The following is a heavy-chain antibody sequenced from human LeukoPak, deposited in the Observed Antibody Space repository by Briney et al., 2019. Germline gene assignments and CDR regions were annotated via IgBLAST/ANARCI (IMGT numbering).Heavy chain of an antibody. CDR1: GYSISSDYN. CDR3: ARYGSEYCMYV. J-gene: IGHJ6*04. Sequence: SGTLCLTCAVSGYSISSDYNWGWLRQPPGKGLEGIGSIYHSGSTYYNPSPKSRVTISVDTSKNQFSLKLSSVTAAGAAVYYCARYGSEYCMYVWGKGTTVTVSS. CDR2: IYHSGST. V-gene: IGHV4-38-2*01. D-gene: IGHD3-10*01.